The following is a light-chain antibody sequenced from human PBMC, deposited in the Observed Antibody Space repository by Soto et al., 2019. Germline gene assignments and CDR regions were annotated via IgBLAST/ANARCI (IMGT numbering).Light chain of an antibody. J-gene: IGKJ5*01. Sequence: EIVMTQSPATLSVSPGERATLSCRASQDVSSNLAWYQQKPGQAPRLLIYGASSRATGIPDRFSGSGSGTDFTLTISRLEPEDFAVYYCQQYGSSPITFGQGTRLEIK. CDR3: QQYGSSPIT. CDR1: QDVSSN. CDR2: GAS. V-gene: IGKV3-20*01.